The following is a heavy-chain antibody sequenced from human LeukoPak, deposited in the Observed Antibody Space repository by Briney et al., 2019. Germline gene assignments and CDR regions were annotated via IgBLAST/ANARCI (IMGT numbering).Heavy chain of an antibody. J-gene: IGHJ4*02. CDR2: IYYSGST. CDR1: GGSISSSSYY. CDR3: ASGIAVAAH. V-gene: IGHV4-39*07. Sequence: SETLSLTCTVSGGSISSSSYYWGWIRQPPGKGLEWIGSIYYSGSTYYNPSLKSRVTISVDTSKNQFSLKLSSVTAADTAVYYCASGIAVAAHWGQGTLVTVSS. D-gene: IGHD6-19*01.